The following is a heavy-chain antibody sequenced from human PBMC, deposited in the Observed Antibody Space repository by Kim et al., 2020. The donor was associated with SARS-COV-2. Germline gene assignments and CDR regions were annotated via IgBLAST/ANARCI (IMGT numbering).Heavy chain of an antibody. J-gene: IGHJ4*02. V-gene: IGHV1-3*01. D-gene: IGHD5-12*01. CDR3: ARGYSGYDYLY. CDR2: T. Sequence: TKYSQKFQGRVTITRDTSASTAYMELSSLRSEDTAVYYCARGYSGYDYLYWGQGTLVTVSS.